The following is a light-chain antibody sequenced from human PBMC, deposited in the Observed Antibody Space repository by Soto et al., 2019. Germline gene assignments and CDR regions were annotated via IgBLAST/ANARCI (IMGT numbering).Light chain of an antibody. CDR3: HQFGSSPLAFT. CDR1: QSVSTRY. J-gene: IGKJ2*01. V-gene: IGKV3-20*01. Sequence: ESMLTQSPGTLSLSPGERATLSCRASQSVSTRYLAWYQQKPGQAPRLLIYGASIRAAGIPDRFSGSGSGTDLALIISRLGPEDFAVYYCHQFGSSPLAFTFGQGTKLEI. CDR2: GAS.